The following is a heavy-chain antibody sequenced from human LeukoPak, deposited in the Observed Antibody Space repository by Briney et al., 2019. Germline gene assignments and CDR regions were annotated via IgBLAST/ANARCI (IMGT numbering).Heavy chain of an antibody. CDR3: AKAQRYNWNDGGAFDI. D-gene: IGHD1-1*01. V-gene: IGHV3-9*03. Sequence: PRGSLRLSCAASGFTFDDYAMHWVRQAPGKGLEWVSGISWNSGSIGYADSVKGRFTISRDNAKNSLYLQMNSLRAEDMALYYCAKAQRYNWNDGGAFDIWGQGTMVTVSS. CDR1: GFTFDDYA. J-gene: IGHJ3*02. CDR2: ISWNSGSI.